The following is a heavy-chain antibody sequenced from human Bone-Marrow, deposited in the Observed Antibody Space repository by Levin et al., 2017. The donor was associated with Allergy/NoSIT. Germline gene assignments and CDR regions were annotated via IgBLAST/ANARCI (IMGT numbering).Heavy chain of an antibody. J-gene: IGHJ3*02. CDR2: IYYSGST. CDR1: GGSISSYY. Sequence: SETLSLTCTVSGGSISSYYWSWIRQPPGKGLEWIGYIYYSGSTNYNPSLKSRVTISVDTSKNQFSLKLSSVTAADTAVYYCARHLTGKGATGAFDIWGQGTVVTVSS. D-gene: IGHD1-20*01. V-gene: IGHV4-59*08. CDR3: ARHLTGKGATGAFDI.